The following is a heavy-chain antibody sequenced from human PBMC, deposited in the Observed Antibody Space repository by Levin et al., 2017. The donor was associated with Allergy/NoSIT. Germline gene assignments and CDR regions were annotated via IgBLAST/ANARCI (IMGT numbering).Heavy chain of an antibody. CDR2: ISAYNGNT. V-gene: IGHV1-18*01. D-gene: IGHD5-18*01. CDR1: GYTFTSYG. Sequence: GESLKISCKASGYTFTSYGISWVRQAPGQGLEWMGWISAYNGNTNYAQKLQGRVTMTTDTSTSTAYMELRSLRSDDTAVYYCARDLPWIQLWDDAFDIWGQGTMVTVSS. CDR3: ARDLPWIQLWDDAFDI. J-gene: IGHJ3*02.